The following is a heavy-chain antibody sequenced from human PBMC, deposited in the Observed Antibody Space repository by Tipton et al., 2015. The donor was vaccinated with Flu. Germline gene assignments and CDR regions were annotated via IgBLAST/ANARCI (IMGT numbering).Heavy chain of an antibody. CDR2: IYAGGNT. Sequence: SLRLSCAASGFTVSAKYMTWVRQAPGKGLDWVSSIYAGGNTYYADSVKGRFTISRDNSENTLYLQMNSLRAEDTAVYYCARLPSTPPYYMDVWGKGTTVTVSS. CDR1: GFTVSAKY. CDR3: ARLPSTPPYYMDV. V-gene: IGHV3-66*01. J-gene: IGHJ6*03.